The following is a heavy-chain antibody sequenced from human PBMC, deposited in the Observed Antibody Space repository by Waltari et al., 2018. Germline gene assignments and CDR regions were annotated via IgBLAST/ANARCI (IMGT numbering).Heavy chain of an antibody. V-gene: IGHV3-33*05. CDR2: IQYDGSIK. Sequence: QVHVVESGGGVVQPGGSLRLSCAASGFTLGNYGMHWVRQAPGQGLEWGAAIQYDGSIKNYADSVKGRFTISRENSKSTLYLEMKSLRAEDTAVYYCAREYSRICFHALDGWGQGTAVTVSS. J-gene: IGHJ6*02. CDR3: AREYSRICFHALDG. D-gene: IGHD6-13*01. CDR1: GFTLGNYG.